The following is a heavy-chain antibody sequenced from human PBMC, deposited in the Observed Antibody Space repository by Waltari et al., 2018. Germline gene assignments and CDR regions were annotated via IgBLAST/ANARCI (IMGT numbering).Heavy chain of an antibody. J-gene: IGHJ6*02. CDR3: AKNGDRTSFNDYYYYGMDV. Sequence: EVQLLESGGGLVQPGGSLRLSCTASGFTFSSRALSWVRQAPGKGLEWVSVISGNGGREYYSDSVRGRFTISRDNSNNTLFLQMRSLSTEDTAVYYCAKNGDRTSFNDYYYYGMDVWGQGATVTVSS. CDR2: ISGNGGRE. D-gene: IGHD3-16*01. CDR1: GFTFSSRA. V-gene: IGHV3-23*01.